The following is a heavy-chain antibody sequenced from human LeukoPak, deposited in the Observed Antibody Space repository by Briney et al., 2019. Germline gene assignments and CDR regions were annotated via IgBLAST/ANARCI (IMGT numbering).Heavy chain of an antibody. Sequence: ASVKVSCKASGGTFSSYAISWVRQAPGQELELMGKIIPILGIANYEQKFQGRVTITADKSTSTAYMELSSLRSEDTAVYYCARLCSTSCRNWFDPWGQGTLVTVSS. CDR2: IIPILGIA. D-gene: IGHD2-2*01. V-gene: IGHV1-69*04. CDR1: GGTFSSYA. CDR3: ARLCSTSCRNWFDP. J-gene: IGHJ5*02.